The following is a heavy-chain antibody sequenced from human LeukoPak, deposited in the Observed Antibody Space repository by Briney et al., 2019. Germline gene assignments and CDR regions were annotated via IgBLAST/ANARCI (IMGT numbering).Heavy chain of an antibody. CDR3: ARDTVVVPAASGQGIDV. CDR1: VGSFSSYA. Sequence: ASEKVSRKASVGSFSSYAISWVRQAPGQGLEWMGRIIPILGIANYAQKFQGRVTITADKSTSTAYMELSSLRSEDTAVYYCARDTVVVPAASGQGIDVWGQGTTVTVSS. D-gene: IGHD2-2*01. V-gene: IGHV1-69*04. CDR2: IIPILGIA. J-gene: IGHJ6*02.